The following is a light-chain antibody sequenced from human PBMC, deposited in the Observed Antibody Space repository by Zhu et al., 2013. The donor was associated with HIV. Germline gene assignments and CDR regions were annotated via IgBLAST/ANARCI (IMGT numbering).Light chain of an antibody. V-gene: IGKV2-28*01. CDR3: MQVLQTPYT. J-gene: IGKJ2*01. CDR1: RSLLDRTGYNF. Sequence: DIVMTQSPHSLSVTPGQPASISCRSSRSLLDRTGYNFLDWFVQRPGQSPQLLIYLGSNRASGVPDRFSGSGSGADFTLKINKVEAEDVGVYYCMQVLQTPYTFGQGATLDI. CDR2: LGS.